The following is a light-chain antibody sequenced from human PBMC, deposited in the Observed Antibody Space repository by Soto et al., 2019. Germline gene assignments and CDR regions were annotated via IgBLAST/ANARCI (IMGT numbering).Light chain of an antibody. J-gene: IGKJ4*01. Sequence: DIQMTQSPSTLSASVGYRVTITCRASQRISGWLAWYQQKPGKAPKLLIYDASSLESGVPSRFSGSGSGTEFTLTISSLQHDDFATYYCQQYNSYSSTFGGGTKVEIK. CDR3: QQYNSYSST. V-gene: IGKV1-5*01. CDR1: QRISGW. CDR2: DAS.